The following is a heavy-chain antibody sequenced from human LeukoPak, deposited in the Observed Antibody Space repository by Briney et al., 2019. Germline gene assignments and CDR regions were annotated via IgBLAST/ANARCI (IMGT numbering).Heavy chain of an antibody. Sequence: ASVKVSCKASGYTFTSYDIHWVRQATGQGLEWMGWMNPNSGNTGYAQKFQGRVTMTRNTSISTAYMELSSLRSEDTAVYYCARARPTRPMVRGVNWFDPWGQGTLVTVSS. CDR2: MNPNSGNT. D-gene: IGHD3-10*01. V-gene: IGHV1-8*01. CDR3: ARARPTRPMVRGVNWFDP. J-gene: IGHJ5*02. CDR1: GYTFTSYD.